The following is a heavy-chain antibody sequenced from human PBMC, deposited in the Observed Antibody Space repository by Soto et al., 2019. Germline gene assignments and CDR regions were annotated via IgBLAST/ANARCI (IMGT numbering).Heavy chain of an antibody. Sequence: SETLSLTCTVSGDSISSYYWSWIRQPPGKGLEWIGYIYYSGRTDYNPSLKSRVTISVDTSKNQFSLKLSSVTAADTAVYYCAGSGDSSAYYYVFDYLCQGTLVTVSS. CDR3: AGSGDSSAYYYVFDY. CDR2: IYYSGRT. D-gene: IGHD3-22*01. CDR1: GDSISSYY. V-gene: IGHV4-59*01. J-gene: IGHJ4*02.